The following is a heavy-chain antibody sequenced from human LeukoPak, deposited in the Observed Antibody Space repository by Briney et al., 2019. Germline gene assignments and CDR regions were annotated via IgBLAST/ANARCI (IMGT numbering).Heavy chain of an antibody. J-gene: IGHJ4*02. V-gene: IGHV4-39*01. D-gene: IGHD5-18*01. Sequence: PSETLSLTCTVSGGSISSSSYYWGWIRQPPGKGLEWIGSIYYSGSTYYNPSLKSRVTISVDTSKNQFSLKLSSVTAADTAVYYCALSSMAGYSYGYLFDYWGQGTLVTVSS. CDR3: ALSSMAGYSYGYLFDY. CDR2: IYYSGST. CDR1: GGSISSSSYY.